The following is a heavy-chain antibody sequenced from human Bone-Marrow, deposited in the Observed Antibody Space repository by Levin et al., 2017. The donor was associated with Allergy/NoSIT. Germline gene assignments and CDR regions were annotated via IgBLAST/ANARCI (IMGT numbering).Heavy chain of an antibody. J-gene: IGHJ5*02. CDR2: IKQDGSEK. CDR3: ARDLDYSSGWYIGWLKTTWFDP. V-gene: IGHV3-7*04. D-gene: IGHD6-19*01. CDR1: GFTFSSYW. Sequence: QSGGSLRLSCAASGFTFSSYWMSWVRQAPGKGLEWVANIKQDGSEKYYVDSVKGRFTISRDNAKNSLYLQMNSLRAEDTAVYYCARDLDYSSGWYIGWLKTTWFDPWGQGTLVTVSS.